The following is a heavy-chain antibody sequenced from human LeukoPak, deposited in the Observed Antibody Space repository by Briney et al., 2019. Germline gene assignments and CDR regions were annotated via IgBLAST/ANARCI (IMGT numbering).Heavy chain of an antibody. D-gene: IGHD6-19*01. CDR3: ARGGFEKQWLPPHY. V-gene: IGHV3-21*01. CDR1: GLSFSSYW. J-gene: IGHJ4*02. Sequence: PGGSLRLSCAASGLSFSSYWMSWVRQAPGKGLEWVSSISSSSSYIYYADSVKGRFTISRDNAKNSLYLQMNSLRAEDTAVYYCARGGFEKQWLPPHYWGQGTLVTVSS. CDR2: ISSSSSYI.